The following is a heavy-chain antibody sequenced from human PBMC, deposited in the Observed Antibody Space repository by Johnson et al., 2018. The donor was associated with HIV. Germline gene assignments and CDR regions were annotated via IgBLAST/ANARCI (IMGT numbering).Heavy chain of an antibody. CDR1: GFTFSSYA. CDR2: IWYDGSNK. Sequence: VQLLESGGGLVQPGGSLRLSCAASGFTFSSYAMSWVRQAPGQGLEWVAVIWYDGSNKYYVDSVKGRFTISRDNAKNSLYLQMNSLRAEDTAVYYCARQNYYDSSGPCAFDIWGQGTMVTVSS. D-gene: IGHD3-22*01. V-gene: IGHV3-7*03. CDR3: ARQNYYDSSGPCAFDI. J-gene: IGHJ3*02.